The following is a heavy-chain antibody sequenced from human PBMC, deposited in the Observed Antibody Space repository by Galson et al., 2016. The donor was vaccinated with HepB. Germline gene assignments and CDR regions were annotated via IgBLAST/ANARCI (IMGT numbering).Heavy chain of an antibody. CDR3: ARDPTGYCAFDRCSPYFDC. Sequence: CAISGDSVSSNGAAWNWIRQSPSRGLEWLGRTYYKSKWYNDYAVSVKSRITINPDTSKNQFSLQLNSVSAADTAVYFGARDPTGYCAFDRCSPYFDCWGQGTLVTVSS. CDR2: TYYKSKWYN. CDR1: GDSVSSNGAA. D-gene: IGHD3/OR15-3a*01. V-gene: IGHV6-1*01. J-gene: IGHJ4*02.